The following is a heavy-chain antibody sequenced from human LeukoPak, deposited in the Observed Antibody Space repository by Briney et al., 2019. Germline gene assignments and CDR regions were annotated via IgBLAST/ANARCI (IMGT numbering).Heavy chain of an antibody. D-gene: IGHD5-18*01. CDR1: GGSFSGYY. CDR2: INHSGST. Sequence: SETLSLTCAVYGGSFSGYYWSWIRQPPGKGLEWIGEINHSGSTNYNPSLKSRVTISVDMSKNQFSLKLSSVTAADTAVYYCARGRTTRGGYSYGYYYYYGMDVWGQGTTVTVSS. J-gene: IGHJ6*02. CDR3: ARGRTTRGGYSYGYYYYYGMDV. V-gene: IGHV4-34*01.